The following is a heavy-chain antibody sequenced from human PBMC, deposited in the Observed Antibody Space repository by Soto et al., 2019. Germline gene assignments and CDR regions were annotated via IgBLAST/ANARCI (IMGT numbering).Heavy chain of an antibody. CDR3: ARRARPDFYYMDV. CDR2: ISTNGVGT. CDR1: GFTLSGYA. J-gene: IGHJ6*03. D-gene: IGHD6-6*01. Sequence: EVQLVESGGGLAQPGGSLRLSCAASGFTLSGYAMDWVRQAPGKGLEYVSGISTNGVGTSDANSVQGRFTISRANSTNTVYLQMGRLRPEDMAVYYCARRARPDFYYMDVWGKGTTVTVSS. V-gene: IGHV3-64*01.